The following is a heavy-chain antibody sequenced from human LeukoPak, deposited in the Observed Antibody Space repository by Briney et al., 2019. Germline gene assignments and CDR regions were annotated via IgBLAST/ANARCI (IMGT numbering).Heavy chain of an antibody. D-gene: IGHD3-22*01. Sequence: SETLSLTCTVSGGSISSSSYYWGWIRQPPGKGLEWIGSIYYSGSTYYNPSLRCRVTISVDTSKNQFSLKLSSVTAADTAVYYCATAYYYDSSGYYLFDYWGQGTLVTVSS. CDR3: ATAYYYDSSGYYLFDY. J-gene: IGHJ4*02. CDR1: GGSISSSSYY. CDR2: IYYSGST. V-gene: IGHV4-39*01.